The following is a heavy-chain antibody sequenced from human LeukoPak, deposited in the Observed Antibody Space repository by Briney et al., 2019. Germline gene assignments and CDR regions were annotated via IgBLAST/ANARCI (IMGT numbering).Heavy chain of an antibody. Sequence: GGSLRLSCAASGFTFSSYSMNWVRQAPGKGLEWVSSISSSSYIYYADSVKGRFTISRDNAKNSLYLQMNSLRAEDTAVYYCAGDGPDKYYYDSSGQAFDYWGQGTLVTVSS. CDR1: GFTFSSYS. J-gene: IGHJ4*02. D-gene: IGHD3-22*01. CDR3: AGDGPDKYYYDSSGQAFDY. V-gene: IGHV3-21*01. CDR2: ISSSSYI.